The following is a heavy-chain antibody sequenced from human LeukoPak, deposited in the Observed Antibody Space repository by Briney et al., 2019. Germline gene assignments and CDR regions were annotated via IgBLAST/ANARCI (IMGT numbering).Heavy chain of an antibody. D-gene: IGHD1-7*01. Sequence: GGSLRLSCAASGFTFSRYWMHWVRQAPGKGLVWVSRISNDASTTRYADSVKGRFTISRDNAKNTLFLQMSSLRAEDTAVYYCARDNNWNYPDYWGQGTLVTVSS. V-gene: IGHV3-74*01. CDR2: ISNDASTT. J-gene: IGHJ4*02. CDR3: ARDNNWNYPDY. CDR1: GFTFSRYW.